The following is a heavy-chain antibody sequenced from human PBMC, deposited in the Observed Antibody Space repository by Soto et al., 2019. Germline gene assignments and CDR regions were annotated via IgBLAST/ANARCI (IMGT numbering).Heavy chain of an antibody. Sequence: QVQLVQSGAEVKKPGASVKVSCKASGYTFTSYYMHWVRQAPGQGLEWMGIINPSGGSTSYAEKFKGSFNSTRHTSTSTVYMELRSLSSEEAAVYYCARTRSGSLNWFDPWGQGTLVTVSS. CDR3: ARTRSGSLNWFDP. V-gene: IGHV1-46*01. D-gene: IGHD1-26*01. J-gene: IGHJ5*02. CDR2: INPSGGST. CDR1: GYTFTSYY.